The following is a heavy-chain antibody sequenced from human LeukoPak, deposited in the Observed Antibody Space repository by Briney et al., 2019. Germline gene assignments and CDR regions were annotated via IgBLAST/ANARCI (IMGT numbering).Heavy chain of an antibody. Sequence: SETLSLTCTVSGVSISSYYWSWIRQPPGKGLEWIGYIYYSGSTNYNPSLKSRVTISVDTSKNQFSLKLSSVTAADTAVYYCASSKARSGWYVWSFDYWGQGTLVTVSS. CDR2: IYYSGST. D-gene: IGHD6-19*01. CDR1: GVSISSYY. V-gene: IGHV4-59*01. CDR3: ASSKARSGWYVWSFDY. J-gene: IGHJ4*02.